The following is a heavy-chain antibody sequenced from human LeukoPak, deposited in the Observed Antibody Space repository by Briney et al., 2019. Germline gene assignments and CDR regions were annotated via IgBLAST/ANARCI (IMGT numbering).Heavy chain of an antibody. D-gene: IGHD6-19*01. CDR3: ARGSGPYFDY. CDR2: ISYDGSNK. Sequence: PGGSLRLSCAASGFTFSSYAMHWVRQAPGKGLEWVAVISYDGSNKYYADSVKGRFTISRDNSKNTLYLQMNSQRAEDTAVYYCARGSGPYFDYWGQGTLVTVSS. J-gene: IGHJ4*02. V-gene: IGHV3-30-3*01. CDR1: GFTFSSYA.